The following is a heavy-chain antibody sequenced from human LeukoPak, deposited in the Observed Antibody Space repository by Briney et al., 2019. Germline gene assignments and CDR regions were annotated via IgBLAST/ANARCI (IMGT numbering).Heavy chain of an antibody. CDR1: GGSISSYY. CDR3: ARIAVAGFGGDSDY. V-gene: IGHV4-59*08. J-gene: IGHJ4*02. D-gene: IGHD6-19*01. CDR2: ISYSGIT. Sequence: SETLSLTCTVSGGSISSYYWNWIRQPPGKGLEWIGYISYSGITNYNPSLKSRVTISMDTSRNQFSLKLSSVTAADTAVYYCARIAVAGFGGDSDYWGQGTLVTVSS.